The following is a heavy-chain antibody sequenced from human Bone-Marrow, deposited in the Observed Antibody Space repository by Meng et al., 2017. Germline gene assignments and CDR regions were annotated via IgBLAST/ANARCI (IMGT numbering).Heavy chain of an antibody. V-gene: IGHV1-2*06. Sequence: QLQLVQSGAEVKNPGASVKVSCNASGYTFTGYYMHWVRQAPGQGLEWMGRINPNSGGTNYAQKFQGRVTMTRDTSISTAYMELSRLRSDDTAVYYCARVSVRGVIRWFDPWGQGTLVTVSS. D-gene: IGHD3-10*01. CDR1: GYTFTGYY. J-gene: IGHJ5*02. CDR3: ARVSVRGVIRWFDP. CDR2: INPNSGGT.